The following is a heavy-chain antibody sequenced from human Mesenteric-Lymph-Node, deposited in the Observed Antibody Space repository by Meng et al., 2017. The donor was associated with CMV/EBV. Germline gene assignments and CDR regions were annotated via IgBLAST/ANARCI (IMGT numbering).Heavy chain of an antibody. V-gene: IGHV3-21*01. CDR3: ARDLSGESVFDY. J-gene: IGHJ4*02. CDR1: GFTFSSDS. Sequence: GGSLRLSCAASGFTFSSDSMNWVRQAPGKGLEWVSSISSSSSYIYYADSVKGRFTISRDNAKNSLYLQMNSLRAEDTAVYYCARDLSGESVFDYWGQGTLVTVSS. CDR2: ISSSSSYI. D-gene: IGHD1-26*01.